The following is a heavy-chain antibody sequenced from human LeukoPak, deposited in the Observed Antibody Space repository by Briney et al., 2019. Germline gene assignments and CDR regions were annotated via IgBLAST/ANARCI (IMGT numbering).Heavy chain of an antibody. CDR1: GFTFSSYS. D-gene: IGHD3-16*01. Sequence: GGSLRLSCAASGFTFSSYSMNWVRQAPGKGLEWVSYISSSSSTIYYADSVKGRFTISRDNATNSLYLQMNSLRAEDTAVYYCAREPLLGELRFDYWGQGTLVTVSS. J-gene: IGHJ4*02. CDR3: AREPLLGELRFDY. CDR2: ISSSSSTI. V-gene: IGHV3-48*01.